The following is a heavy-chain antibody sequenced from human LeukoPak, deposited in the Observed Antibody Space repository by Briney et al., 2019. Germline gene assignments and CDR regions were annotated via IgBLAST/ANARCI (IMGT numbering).Heavy chain of an antibody. Sequence: SETLSLTCTVSGGSISSYYWSWIRQPPGKGLEWIGYIYYSGSTNYNPSLKSRVTISVDTSKNQFSLKLSSVTAADTAVYYCARGRTSWSPDAFDIWGQGTKVTVSS. J-gene: IGHJ3*02. V-gene: IGHV4-59*01. CDR1: GGSISSYY. CDR2: IYYSGST. CDR3: ARGRTSWSPDAFDI. D-gene: IGHD1/OR15-1a*01.